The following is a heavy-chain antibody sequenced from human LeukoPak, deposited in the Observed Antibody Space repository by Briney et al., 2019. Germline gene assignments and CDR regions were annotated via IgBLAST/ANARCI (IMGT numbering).Heavy chain of an antibody. V-gene: IGHV4-34*01. CDR3: AREGGYSSGSTTPQIDY. CDR1: GFTFSDYY. CDR2: INHSGST. D-gene: IGHD6-19*01. J-gene: IGHJ4*02. Sequence: PGGSLRLSCAASGFTFSDYYMSWIRQPPGKGLEWIGEINHSGSTNYNPSLKSRVTISVDTSKNQFSLKLGSVTAADTAVYYCAREGGYSSGSTTPQIDYWGQGTLVTVSS.